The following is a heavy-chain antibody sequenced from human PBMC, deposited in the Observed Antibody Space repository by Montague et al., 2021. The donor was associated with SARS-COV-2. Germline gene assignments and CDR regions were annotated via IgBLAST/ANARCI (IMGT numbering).Heavy chain of an antibody. CDR2: IYNSGST. CDR3: ARFFRRVVPAATGHWVNYYDYDGIDV. Sequence: SETLSLTCAVYGGSFSDYSWSWIRQPPVKGMEWIGEIYNSGSTNYNPSLKSRVTISVDTSKNQFSLKLSSVTAADTAVYYCARFFRRVVPAATGHWVNYYDYDGIDVGGKGTTVTVSS. V-gene: IGHV4-34*01. D-gene: IGHD2-2*01. CDR1: GGSFSDYS. J-gene: IGHJ6*04.